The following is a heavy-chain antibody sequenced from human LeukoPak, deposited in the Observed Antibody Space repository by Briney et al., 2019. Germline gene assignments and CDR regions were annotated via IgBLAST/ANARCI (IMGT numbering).Heavy chain of an antibody. CDR1: GLTVRTTW. J-gene: IGHJ4*02. V-gene: IGHV3-74*01. CDR2: MNGEGTTI. CDR3: TTARNFRFEY. D-gene: IGHD1-7*01. Sequence: GGSLRLSCATSGLTVRTTWMHWVRQAPGKGLMWVLRMNGEGTTIDYADSVKGRFTVSRDYAKNTLFLQMNNLRTEDTALYFCTTARNFRFEYWGQGSLVIVSA.